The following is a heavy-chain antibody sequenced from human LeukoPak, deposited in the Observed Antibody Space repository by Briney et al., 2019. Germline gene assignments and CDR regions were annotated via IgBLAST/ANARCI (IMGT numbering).Heavy chain of an antibody. CDR3: ATSRFYLES. V-gene: IGHV3-30*02. CDR1: GFTFSNYA. CDR2: MRHDGSAI. J-gene: IGHJ4*02. Sequence: GGSLRLSCAASGFTFSNYAMHWVRQAPGKGLEWVAFMRHDGSAIYYADSVKGRFTISRDNSKNTLYFQMNSLIYEDTAVYYCATSRFYLESWGQGTLVTVSS.